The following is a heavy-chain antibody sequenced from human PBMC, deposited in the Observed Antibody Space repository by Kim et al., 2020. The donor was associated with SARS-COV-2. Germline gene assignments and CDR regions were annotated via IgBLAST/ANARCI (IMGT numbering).Heavy chain of an antibody. CDR3: APTCWSGVDWFDP. J-gene: IGHJ5*02. D-gene: IGHD3-10*01. Sequence: FADSEKGRLTISMDNAKNSLYLQVNSLRDEDTPVYYCAPTCWSGVDWFDPWGQGTLVTVSS. V-gene: IGHV3-48*02.